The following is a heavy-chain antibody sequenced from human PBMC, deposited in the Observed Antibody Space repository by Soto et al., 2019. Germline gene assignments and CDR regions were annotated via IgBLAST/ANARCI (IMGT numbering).Heavy chain of an antibody. CDR2: INHSGST. D-gene: IGHD2-8*02. J-gene: IGHJ4*02. CDR1: GGSFSGYY. V-gene: IGHV4-34*01. CDR3: ARDKITGLFDY. Sequence: QVQLKQWGAGLLKPSETLSLTCAVYGGSFSGYYWTWIRQPPGTGLEWIGEINHSGSTNYNPSPKSRVTISVDTSKNQFSLKLTSVTAADTAVYYCARDKITGLFDYWGQGTLVTVSS.